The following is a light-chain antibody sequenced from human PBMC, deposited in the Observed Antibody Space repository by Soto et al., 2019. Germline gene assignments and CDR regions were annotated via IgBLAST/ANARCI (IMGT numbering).Light chain of an antibody. CDR3: SSYAASNNFYFV. CDR1: SSDAGGDNY. J-gene: IGLJ3*02. V-gene: IGLV2-8*01. CDR2: EVT. Sequence: QCALTQPPSASGSPVQSAPIFSPGTSSDAGGDNYVSWYQQYPGRAPKLMIYEVTKRPSGVPDRFSGSKSGNTASLTVSGLEAEDEADYYCSSYAASNNFYFVFGGGTKVTVL.